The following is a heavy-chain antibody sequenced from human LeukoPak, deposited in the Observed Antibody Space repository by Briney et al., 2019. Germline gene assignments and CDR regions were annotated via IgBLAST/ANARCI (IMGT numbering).Heavy chain of an antibody. J-gene: IGHJ3*02. CDR2: INPSGGGT. Sequence: GASVKVSCKASGYTFTSYYMHWVRKAPGQGLEWMGIINPSGGGTSYAQKFQGRVTMTRDTSTSTVYMELSSLRSEDTAVYYCARDPLNPLDAFDIWGQGTMVTVSS. V-gene: IGHV1-46*01. CDR3: ARDPLNPLDAFDI. D-gene: IGHD1-14*01. CDR1: GYTFTSYY.